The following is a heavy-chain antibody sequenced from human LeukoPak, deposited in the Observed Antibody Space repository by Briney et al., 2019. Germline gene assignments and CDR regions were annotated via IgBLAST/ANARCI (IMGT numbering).Heavy chain of an antibody. CDR2: IYYSGST. CDR3: AAHYYDSSGYYYSDY. D-gene: IGHD3-22*01. CDR1: GGSISSYY. V-gene: IGHV4-59*01. J-gene: IGHJ4*02. Sequence: PSETLSLTCTVSGGSISSYYWSWIRQPPGKGLEWIGYIYYSGSTNYNPSLKSQVTISVDTSKNQFSLKLSSVTAADTAVYYCAAHYYDSSGYYYSDYWGQGTLVTVSS.